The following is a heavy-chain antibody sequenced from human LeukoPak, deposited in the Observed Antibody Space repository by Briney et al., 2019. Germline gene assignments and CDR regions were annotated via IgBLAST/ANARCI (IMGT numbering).Heavy chain of an antibody. V-gene: IGHV3-53*01. D-gene: IGHD1-26*01. J-gene: IGHJ4*02. Sequence: GGSLRLSCAASGFTVSSNYMSWVRQAPGKGLEWVSVIYSGGSTYYADSVKGRYTISRDNSKNTLYLQMNSLRAEGTAVYYCARDGGSGSYYDFDYWGQGTLVTVSS. CDR3: ARDGGSGSYYDFDY. CDR2: IYSGGST. CDR1: GFTVSSNY.